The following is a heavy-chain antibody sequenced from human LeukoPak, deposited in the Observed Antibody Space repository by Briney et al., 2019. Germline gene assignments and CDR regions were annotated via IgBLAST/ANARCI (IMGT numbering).Heavy chain of an antibody. D-gene: IGHD4-17*01. CDR3: ATGGYYGDFMFDY. J-gene: IGHJ4*02. V-gene: IGHV1-18*01. CDR2: ISAYNGNT. CDR1: GYTFTSYG. Sequence: ASVKVSCKASGYTFTSYGISWVRQAPGQGLEWMGWISAYNGNTNYAQKFQGRVTMTEDTSTDTAYMELSSLRSEDTAVYYCATGGYYGDFMFDYWGQGTLVTVSS.